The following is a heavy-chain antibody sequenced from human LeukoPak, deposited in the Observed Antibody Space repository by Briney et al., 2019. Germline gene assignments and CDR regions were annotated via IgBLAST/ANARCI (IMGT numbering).Heavy chain of an antibody. J-gene: IGHJ4*02. Sequence: SETLSLTCTVSGGSISSYYWSWIRQPPGKGLEWIGYIYYSGSTNYNPSLKSRVTISVDTSKNQFSLKLSSVTAADTAVYYCAXXXXXXXXXXXXRPERLYYFDYWGQGTLVTVSS. D-gene: IGHD1-14*01. CDR3: AXXXXXXXXXXXXRPERLYYFDY. CDR2: IYYSGST. CDR1: GGSISSYY. V-gene: IGHV4-59*01.